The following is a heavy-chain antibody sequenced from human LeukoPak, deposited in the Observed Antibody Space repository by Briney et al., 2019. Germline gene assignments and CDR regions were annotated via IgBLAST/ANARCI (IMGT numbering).Heavy chain of an antibody. V-gene: IGHV3-53*01. CDR1: GFTVSGNY. D-gene: IGHD4-17*01. CDR3: ARSDYGDYVPFDY. Sequence: PGGSLRLSCAASGFTVSGNYMSWVRQAPGKGLEWVSVIYSGGSTYYADSVKGRFTISRDNSKNTLYLQMNSLRAEDTAVYYCARSDYGDYVPFDYWGQGTLVTVSS. J-gene: IGHJ4*02. CDR2: IYSGGST.